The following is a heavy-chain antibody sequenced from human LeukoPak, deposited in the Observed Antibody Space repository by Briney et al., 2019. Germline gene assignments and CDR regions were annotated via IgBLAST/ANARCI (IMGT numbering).Heavy chain of an antibody. J-gene: IGHJ6*02. V-gene: IGHV4-59*01. CDR3: ARYYGSGSYDLPYYYYGMDV. CDR2: IYYSGGT. D-gene: IGHD3-10*01. Sequence: PSETLSLTCTVSGGSISSYYWSWIRQPPGKGLEWIGYIYYSGGTNYNPSLKSRVTISVDTSKNQFSLKLSSVTAADTAVYYCARYYGSGSYDLPYYYYGMDVWGQGTTVTVSS. CDR1: GGSISSYY.